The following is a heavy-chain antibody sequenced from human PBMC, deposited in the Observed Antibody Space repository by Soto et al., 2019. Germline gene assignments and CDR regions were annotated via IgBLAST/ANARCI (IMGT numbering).Heavy chain of an antibody. CDR1: GGTFSSYA. Sequence: QVQLVQSGAEVKKPGSSVTVSCKASGGTFSSYAISWVRQAPGQGLEWMGGIIAIFGTANYAQKFQGRVTITADESTSTAYMELSSLRSEDTAVYYCARDRPYCSGGSCYGYYYGMDVWGQGTTVTVSS. J-gene: IGHJ6*02. V-gene: IGHV1-69*12. CDR2: IIAIFGTA. D-gene: IGHD2-15*01. CDR3: ARDRPYCSGGSCYGYYYGMDV.